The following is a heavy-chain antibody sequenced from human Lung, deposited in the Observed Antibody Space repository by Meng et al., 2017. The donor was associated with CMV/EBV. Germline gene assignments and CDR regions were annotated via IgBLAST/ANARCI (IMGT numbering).Heavy chain of an antibody. Sequence: GESXKISCAASGFTFSSYSMNWVRRAPGKGLEWVSSISSSSSYIYYADSVKGRFTISRDNAKNSLYLQMNSLRAEDTAVYYCARDSGYYYDAFDIWGQGTMVTVSS. V-gene: IGHV3-21*01. J-gene: IGHJ3*02. CDR3: ARDSGYYYDAFDI. CDR1: GFTFSSYS. CDR2: ISSSSSYI. D-gene: IGHD3-22*01.